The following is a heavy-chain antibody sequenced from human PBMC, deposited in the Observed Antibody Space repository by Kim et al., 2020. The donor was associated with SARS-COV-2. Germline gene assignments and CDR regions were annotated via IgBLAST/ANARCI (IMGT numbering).Heavy chain of an antibody. J-gene: IGHJ4*02. V-gene: IGHV3-33*01. CDR3: ARVAEGNYFDY. D-gene: IGHD6-13*01. CDR2: IWYDGSNK. Sequence: GGSLRLSCAASGFTFSSYGMHWVRQAPGKGLEWVAVIWYDGSNKYYADSVKVRFTISRDNSKNTLYLQMNSLRAEDTAVYYCARVAEGNYFDYWGQGTLVTVSS. CDR1: GFTFSSYG.